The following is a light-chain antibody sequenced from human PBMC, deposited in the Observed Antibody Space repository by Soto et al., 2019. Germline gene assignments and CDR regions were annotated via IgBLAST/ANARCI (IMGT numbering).Light chain of an antibody. CDR2: AAS. CDR3: QQLDSYPLT. Sequence: IQLTQSPSSLSASVGDRVTIFCRASQGISNSVAWYQQKPGKAPKLLIYAASTLQSGVPSRFSGSGSGTDFTLIISSLQPEDFATYYCQQLDSYPLTFGGGTKVEIK. J-gene: IGKJ4*01. CDR1: QGISNS. V-gene: IGKV1-9*01.